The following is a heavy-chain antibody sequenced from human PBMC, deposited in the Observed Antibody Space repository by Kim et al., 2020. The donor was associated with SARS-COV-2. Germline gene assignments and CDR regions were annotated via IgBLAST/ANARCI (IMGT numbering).Heavy chain of an antibody. CDR3: ATDIAAAGLIYYYYGMDV. Sequence: GESLKISCKGSGYSFTSYWISWVRQMPGKGLEWMGRIDPSDSYTNYSPSFQGHVTISADKSISTAYLQWSSLKASDTAMYYCATDIAAAGLIYYYYGMDVWGQGTTVTVSS. J-gene: IGHJ6*02. CDR2: IDPSDSYT. CDR1: GYSFTSYW. V-gene: IGHV5-10-1*01. D-gene: IGHD6-13*01.